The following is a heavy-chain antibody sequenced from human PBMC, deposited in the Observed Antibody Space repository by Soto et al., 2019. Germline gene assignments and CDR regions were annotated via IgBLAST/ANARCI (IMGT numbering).Heavy chain of an antibody. CDR1: GDSISSYY. Sequence: SETLSLTCTVSGDSISSYYWSWIRQPPGKGLEWIGFIYYSGSTNYNPSLKSRVTISVDASKNQFSLKLSSVTAADTAVYYCARGGSSDWQVALDIWGQGTMVTVSS. J-gene: IGHJ3*02. CDR2: IYYSGST. D-gene: IGHD6-19*01. CDR3: ARGGSSDWQVALDI. V-gene: IGHV4-59*01.